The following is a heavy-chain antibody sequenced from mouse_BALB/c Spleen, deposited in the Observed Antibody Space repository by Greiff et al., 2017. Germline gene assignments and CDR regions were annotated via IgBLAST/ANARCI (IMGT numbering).Heavy chain of an antibody. CDR3: AREFPYYFDY. CDR1: GYSITSDYA. J-gene: IGHJ2*01. V-gene: IGHV3-2*02. CDR2: ISYSGST. Sequence: DVKLQESGPGLVKPSQSLSLTCTVTGYSITSDYAWNWIRQFPGNKLEWMGYISYSGSTSYNPSLKSRISITRDTSKNQFFLQLNSVTTEDTATYYCAREFPYYFDYWGQGTTLTVSS.